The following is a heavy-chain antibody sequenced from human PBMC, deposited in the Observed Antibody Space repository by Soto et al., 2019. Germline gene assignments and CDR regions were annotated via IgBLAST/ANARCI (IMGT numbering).Heavy chain of an antibody. J-gene: IGHJ5*02. V-gene: IGHV3-33*01. CDR3: ARDNRQWMPRGWFDP. CDR1: GFTFSSYG. Sequence: QVQLVESGGGVVQPGRSLRLSCAASGFTFSSYGMHWVRQAPGKGLEWVAVIWYDGSNKYYADSVKGRFTISRDNSKNTLYMQMNSLRAEDTAVYYCARDNRQWMPRGWFDPCGQGTLVTVSS. CDR2: IWYDGSNK. D-gene: IGHD6-19*01.